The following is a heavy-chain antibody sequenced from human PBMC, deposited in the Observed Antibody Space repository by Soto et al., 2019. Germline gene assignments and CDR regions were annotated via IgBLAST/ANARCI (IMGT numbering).Heavy chain of an antibody. V-gene: IGHV4-59*08. Sequence: QVQLQESGPGLVKPSETLSLTCTVSGGSISSYYWSWIRQPPGKGLEWIGYIYYSGSTNYNPSLKSRVTISVDTSKNQFSLKLSSVTAADTAVYYCARHYGSGSYTIAYWGQGTLVTVSS. CDR3: ARHYGSGSYTIAY. J-gene: IGHJ4*02. D-gene: IGHD3-10*01. CDR2: IYYSGST. CDR1: GGSISSYY.